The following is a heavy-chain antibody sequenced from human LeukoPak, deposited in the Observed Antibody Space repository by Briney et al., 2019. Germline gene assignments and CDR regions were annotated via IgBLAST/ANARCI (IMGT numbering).Heavy chain of an antibody. CDR2: IYYSGST. CDR1: DGSISSYY. D-gene: IGHD3-22*01. J-gene: IGHJ4*02. Sequence: SETLSLTCTVSDGSISSYYWSWIRQPPGKGLEWIGYIYYSGSTNYNPSLKSRVTISVDTSKNQFSLKLSSVTAADTAVYYCARWASYYYDSSGRFDYWGQGTLVTVSS. CDR3: ARWASYYYDSSGRFDY. V-gene: IGHV4-59*01.